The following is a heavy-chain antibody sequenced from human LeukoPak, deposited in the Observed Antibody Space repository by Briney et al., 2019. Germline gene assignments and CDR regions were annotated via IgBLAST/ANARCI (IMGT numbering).Heavy chain of an antibody. CDR1: GGSISSYY. CDR3: ARHVSSSTDFDY. CDR2: IYYSGST. Sequence: SETLSLTCTVSGGSISSYYWSWIRQPPGKGLEWIGYIYYSGSTNYNPSLKSRVTISVDTSKNQFSLKLSSVTAADTAVYYCARHVSSSTDFDYWGQGTLVTVSS. D-gene: IGHD6-13*01. V-gene: IGHV4-59*08. J-gene: IGHJ4*02.